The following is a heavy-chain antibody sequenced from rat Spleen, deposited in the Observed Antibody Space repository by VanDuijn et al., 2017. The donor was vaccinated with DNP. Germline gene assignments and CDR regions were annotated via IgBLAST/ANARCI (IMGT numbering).Heavy chain of an antibody. V-gene: IGHV5-7*01. CDR2: ISYDGSST. CDR1: GFTFSDYN. J-gene: IGHJ2*01. CDR3: TRGGDGYDY. D-gene: IGHD1-12*03. Sequence: EVQLVESGGGLVQPGRSLKLSCAASGFTFSDYNMAWVRQAPKKGLEWVATISYDGSSTYYRDSVKGRFTISRDNAKSTLYLQMDSLRSEDTATYYCTRGGDGYDYWGQGVMVTVS.